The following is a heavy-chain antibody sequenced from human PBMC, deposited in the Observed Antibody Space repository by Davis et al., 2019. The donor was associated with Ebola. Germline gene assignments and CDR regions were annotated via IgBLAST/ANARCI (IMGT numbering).Heavy chain of an antibody. D-gene: IGHD3-3*01. Sequence: SETLSLTCTVSGGSISSGGYYWSWIRQHPGKGLEWIGYIYYSGSTYYNPSLKSRVTISVDTSKNQFSLKLSSVTAADTAVYYCASTVFGVVMRPYYFDYWGQGTLVTVSS. V-gene: IGHV4-31*03. J-gene: IGHJ4*02. CDR1: GGSISSGGYY. CDR2: IYYSGST. CDR3: ASTVFGVVMRPYYFDY.